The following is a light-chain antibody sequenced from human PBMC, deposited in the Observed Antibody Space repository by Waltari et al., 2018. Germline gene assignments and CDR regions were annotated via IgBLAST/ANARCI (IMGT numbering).Light chain of an antibody. Sequence: QSVLTQPPSTSGTPGQRVTISCSGSNSNTGSYTVNWCQQLPGTAPKRLIYSNNQRPSGVPDRFSGSKSGTSASLAISGLQSEDEADYYCASWDDSLNGGVFGGGTKLTVL. J-gene: IGLJ2*01. V-gene: IGLV1-44*01. CDR1: NSNTGSYT. CDR2: SNN. CDR3: ASWDDSLNGGV.